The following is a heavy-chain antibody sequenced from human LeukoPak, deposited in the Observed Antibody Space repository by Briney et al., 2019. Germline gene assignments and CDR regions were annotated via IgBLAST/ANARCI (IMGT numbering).Heavy chain of an antibody. D-gene: IGHD1-26*01. CDR1: GFTFSSYE. CDR2: ISSSGSTI. J-gene: IGHJ4*02. Sequence: GGSLRLSCAASGFTFSSYEMNWVRQAPGKGLEWVSYISSSGSTIYYADSVKGRFTISRDNAKNSLYLQMSSLRAEDTAVYYRARGATQIDYWGQGTLVTVSS. V-gene: IGHV3-48*03. CDR3: ARGATQIDY.